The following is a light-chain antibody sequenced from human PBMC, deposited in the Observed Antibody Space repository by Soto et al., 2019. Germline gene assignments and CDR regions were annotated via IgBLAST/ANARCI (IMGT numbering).Light chain of an antibody. V-gene: IGLV1-51*01. Sequence: QSLLTQPPSVSAAPGQKVTISCTGSTSNVGKNYVSWYQHLPGTAPKLLIYDNTKRHSGIPDRFSGSKSGTSATLGITGLQTGDEADYYCGTWDGSRSAGIFGQGTKVTVL. CDR1: TSNVGKNY. J-gene: IGLJ1*01. CDR3: GTWDGSRSAGI. CDR2: DNT.